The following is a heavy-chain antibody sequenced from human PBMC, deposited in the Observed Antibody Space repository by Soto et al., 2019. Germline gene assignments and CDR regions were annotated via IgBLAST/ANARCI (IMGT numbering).Heavy chain of an antibody. J-gene: IGHJ4*02. CDR1: GGPFPNGGYY. V-gene: IGHV4-31*03. Sequence: SETPSLTCTVSGGPFPNGGYYWSWIRQEPGKGLEWIGYTHYSGDTSYNPFLRSRVTISTDTSKTHFSLKLSSVTPADTAVYYCARARFCTSTSCYHYFDFWGQGTLVTVSS. CDR3: ARARFCTSTSCYHYFDF. CDR2: THYSGDT. D-gene: IGHD2-2*01.